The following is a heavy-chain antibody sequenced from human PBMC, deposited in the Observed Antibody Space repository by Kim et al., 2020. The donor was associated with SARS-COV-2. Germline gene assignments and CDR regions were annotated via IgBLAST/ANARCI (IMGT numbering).Heavy chain of an antibody. CDR1: GFTFSSYW. J-gene: IGHJ3*02. D-gene: IGHD1-26*01. V-gene: IGHV3-74*01. CDR2: INSDGSST. CDR3: ARETGGEWEPSGPAFDI. Sequence: GGSLRLSCAASGFTFSSYWMHWVRQAPGKGLVWVSRINSDGSSTSYADSVKGRFTISRDNAKNTLYLQMNSLRAEDTAVYYCARETGGEWEPSGPAFDIWGQGTMVTVSS.